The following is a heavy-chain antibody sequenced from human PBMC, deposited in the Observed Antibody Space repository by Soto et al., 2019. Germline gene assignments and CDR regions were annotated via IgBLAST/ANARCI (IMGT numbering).Heavy chain of an antibody. Sequence: QITLKESGPTLVQPAQTLTLTCTFSGFSLNTNGVAVGCIRQPPRKALEWLGFIYWNDDKRYSPSVDSRLTLTKDTSKNEVVLMMTNMDPADTATYYCARGKYYYHSSDGKNWLDPWGQGTLVTVSS. CDR2: IYWNDDK. V-gene: IGHV2-5*01. D-gene: IGHD3-22*01. J-gene: IGHJ5*02. CDR1: GFSLNTNGVA. CDR3: ARGKYYYHSSDGKNWLDP.